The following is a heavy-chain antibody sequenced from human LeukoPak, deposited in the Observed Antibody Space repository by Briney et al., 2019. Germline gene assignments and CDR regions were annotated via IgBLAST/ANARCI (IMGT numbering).Heavy chain of an antibody. J-gene: IGHJ4*02. CDR3: AKDLWFGELMMSPFDY. D-gene: IGHD3-10*01. CDR1: GFTFSSYA. V-gene: IGHV3-23*01. Sequence: GGSLRLSCAASGFTFSSYAMSWVRQAPGKGLEWVSAISGSGGSTYYADSVKGRFTISRDNSKNTLYLQMTSLRAGDTAVYYCAKDLWFGELMMSPFDYWGQGTLVTVSS. CDR2: ISGSGGST.